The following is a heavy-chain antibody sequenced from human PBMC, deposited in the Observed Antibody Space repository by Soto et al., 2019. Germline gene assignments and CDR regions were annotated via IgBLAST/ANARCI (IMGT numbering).Heavy chain of an antibody. CDR1: GGTFSSYA. V-gene: IGHV1-69*06. J-gene: IGHJ5*02. Sequence: SVKISCKASGGTFSSYAISWVRQAPGQGLEWMGGIIPIFGTANYAQKFQGRVTITADKSTSTAYMELSSLRSEDTAVYYCARVSYDILTAQRGGTDWFDPWGQGTLVTVSS. CDR3: ARVSYDILTAQRGGTDWFDP. D-gene: IGHD3-9*01. CDR2: IIPIFGTA.